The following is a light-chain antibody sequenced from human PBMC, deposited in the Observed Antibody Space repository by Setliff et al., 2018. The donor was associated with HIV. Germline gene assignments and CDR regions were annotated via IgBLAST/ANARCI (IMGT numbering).Light chain of an antibody. J-gene: IGLJ1*01. V-gene: IGLV2-14*01. Sequence: QSVLTQPASVSGSPGQSITISCTGTSSDVGAYNYVSWFQQRPGKAPKLMIFDVNKRPSGVSNPFSGSKSGNTASLTISGPQAEDEADYYCSSYTSSSTFYVFGTGTKVTVL. CDR3: SSYTSSSTFYV. CDR2: DVN. CDR1: SSDVGAYNY.